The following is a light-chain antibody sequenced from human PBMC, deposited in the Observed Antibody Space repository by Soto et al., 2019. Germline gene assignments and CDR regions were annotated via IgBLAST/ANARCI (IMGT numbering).Light chain of an antibody. CDR3: SSDGGDNNVV. J-gene: IGLJ2*01. CDR2: EVV. Sequence: QSALTQPPSASGSPGQSVTISCTGTSSDVGGYNYVSWYQQHPCAAPKLMIYEVVKRPSGVPDRFSGSKSGNTASLTVSGLQAEDGSGYYCSSDGGDNNVVFGRGTQLPVL. CDR1: SSDVGGYNY. V-gene: IGLV2-8*01.